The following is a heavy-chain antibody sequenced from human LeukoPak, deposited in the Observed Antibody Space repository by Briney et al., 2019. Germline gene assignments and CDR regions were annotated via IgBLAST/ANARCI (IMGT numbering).Heavy chain of an antibody. Sequence: GGSLRLSCAASGFTFSDYGMHWVRQAPGKGLEWVTFIRYGGINQYYADSVKGRFTISRDNSKNTLDLQMNSLRAEDTAVYYCAKDGYYFGSGTYAGYWGQGTLVTVSS. CDR3: AKDGYYFGSGTYAGY. V-gene: IGHV3-30*02. CDR2: IRYGGINQ. D-gene: IGHD3-10*01. CDR1: GFTFSDYG. J-gene: IGHJ4*02.